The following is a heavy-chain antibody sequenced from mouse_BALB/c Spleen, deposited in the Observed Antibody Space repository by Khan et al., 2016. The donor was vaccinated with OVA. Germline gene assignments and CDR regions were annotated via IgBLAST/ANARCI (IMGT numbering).Heavy chain of an antibody. D-gene: IGHD2-14*01. CDR1: GYTFTSYD. J-gene: IGHJ3*01. V-gene: IGHV1-85*01. CDR3: ARGGYGGFAY. CDR2: IFPGDGST. Sequence: QVQLQQSGAELVKPGASVKLSCKASGYTFTSYDINWVRQRPEQGLEGIGWIFPGDGSTEYNEKFKGKATLMTDKSSSTAYMQRSRLTSEDSAVYFCARGGYGGFAYWGQGTLVTVSA.